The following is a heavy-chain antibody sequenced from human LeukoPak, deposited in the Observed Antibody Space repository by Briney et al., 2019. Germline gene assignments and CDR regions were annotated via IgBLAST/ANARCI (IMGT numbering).Heavy chain of an antibody. V-gene: IGHV1-2*02. Sequence: ASVKVSCKASGYTFTSYGLSWVRQAPGQGLEWMGWINPNSGGTNYAQKFQGRVTMTRDTSISTAYMELSRLRSDDTAVYYCARDFRIAAGVRYYYYYYMDVWGKGTTVTVSS. D-gene: IGHD6-25*01. CDR3: ARDFRIAAGVRYYYYYYMDV. CDR1: GYTFTSYG. CDR2: INPNSGGT. J-gene: IGHJ6*03.